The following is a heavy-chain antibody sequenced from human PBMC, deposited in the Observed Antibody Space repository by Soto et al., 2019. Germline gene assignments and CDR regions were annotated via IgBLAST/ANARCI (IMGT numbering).Heavy chain of an antibody. Sequence: QVQLVQSGAEVKKPGSSVKVSCKASGGTFSSYAISWVRQAPGQGLEWMGGIIPIFGTANYAQKFRGRVTITADESTSTAYMELSSLRSEDTAVYYCALPAVDILTGYYPDAFDIWGQGTMVTVSS. CDR1: GGTFSSYA. CDR2: IIPIFGTA. J-gene: IGHJ3*02. CDR3: ALPAVDILTGYYPDAFDI. V-gene: IGHV1-69*12. D-gene: IGHD3-9*01.